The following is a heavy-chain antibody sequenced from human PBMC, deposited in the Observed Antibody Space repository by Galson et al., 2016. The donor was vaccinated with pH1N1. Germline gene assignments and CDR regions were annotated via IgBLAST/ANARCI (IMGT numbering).Heavy chain of an antibody. D-gene: IGHD6-25*01. CDR1: GFTFGDYG. Sequence: SLRLSCAASGFTFGDYGMTWVRQAPGKGLEWVASIYYIGGNIAYAAAMKGRFTISRNNAKSALYLQMNSLRDEDTALYYCARRPGIAAPGLLDFWGQGTLVIVSS. CDR2: IYYIGGNI. J-gene: IGHJ4*02. CDR3: ARRPGIAAPGLLDF. V-gene: IGHV3-20*04.